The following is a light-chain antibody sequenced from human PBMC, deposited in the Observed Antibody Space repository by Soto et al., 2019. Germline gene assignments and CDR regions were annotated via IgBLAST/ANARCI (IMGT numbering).Light chain of an antibody. J-gene: IGLJ1*01. V-gene: IGLV2-14*01. CDR3: NSYSSTSFYV. Sequence: QSALAQPASVSGSPGQSITISCTGSGSDIATFNYVSWYQQYPGKAPKLLIYQVTSRASGVSHRFSGSKSGNTAALTISGLQPEDEAEYYCNSYSSTSFYVFGTGTKVTLL. CDR2: QVT. CDR1: GSDIATFNY.